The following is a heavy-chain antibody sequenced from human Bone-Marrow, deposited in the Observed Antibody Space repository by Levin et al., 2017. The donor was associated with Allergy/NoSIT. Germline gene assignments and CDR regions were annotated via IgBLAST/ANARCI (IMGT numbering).Heavy chain of an antibody. V-gene: IGHV3-13*04. Sequence: PGGSLRLSCAVSGFTVNHYDVHWVRQPTGKGLEWVSGMGTVGDIHYADSVKGRFTISREIAKNSLYLQMNSLRAGDTAVYYCVREGNRQLLDAFDIWGQGTMVTVSS. J-gene: IGHJ3*02. CDR2: MGTVGDI. CDR1: GFTVNHYD. CDR3: VREGNRQLLDAFDI. D-gene: IGHD1-26*01.